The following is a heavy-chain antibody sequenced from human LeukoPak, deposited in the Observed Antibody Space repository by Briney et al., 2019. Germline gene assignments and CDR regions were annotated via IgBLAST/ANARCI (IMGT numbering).Heavy chain of an antibody. J-gene: IGHJ5*01. V-gene: IGHV3-21*01. CDR2: ISDNSNYI. Sequence: GGSLRLSCAASGFTFSSYSMNWVRQAPGKGLEWVSCISDNSNYIYYADSLKGRFTISRDNAKNSLYLQMNSLRADDTAVYYCARGHSATSVYFYEGLLDSWGQGTLVTVPS. D-gene: IGHD3-22*01. CDR3: ARGHSATSVYFYEGLLDS. CDR1: GFTFSSYS.